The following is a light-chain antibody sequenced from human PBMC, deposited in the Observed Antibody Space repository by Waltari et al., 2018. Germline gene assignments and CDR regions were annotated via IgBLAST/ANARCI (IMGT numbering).Light chain of an antibody. J-gene: IGKJ3*01. CDR3: QQYYSSPFT. CDR2: WAS. V-gene: IGKV4-1*01. Sequence: DTEMTQSLASLSMSLVESSTSSCNCVKSVFYTYNNKNYLAWFQQNPGQPPKLLFYWASTRESGVPDRFSGSGSGADFTLTISSLQAEDVALYFCQQYYSSPFTFGPGTKVDIK. CDR1: KSVFYTYNNKNY.